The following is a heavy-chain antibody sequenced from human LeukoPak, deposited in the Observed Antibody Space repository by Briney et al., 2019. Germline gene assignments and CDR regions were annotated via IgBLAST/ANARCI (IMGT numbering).Heavy chain of an antibody. J-gene: IGHJ4*02. D-gene: IGHD6-19*01. CDR3: AREARGSAWQHVDF. CDR2: INSVGVT. CDR1: GFTFSSCD. V-gene: IGHV3-13*04. Sequence: GGSLRLSCAASGFTFSSCDMHWVRQVTGKGLEWVSTINSVGVTYYPDSVKGRFTISRDDDKNSLYLQMNSLRVGDTAIYYCAREARGSAWQHVDFWGQGTLVTVSS.